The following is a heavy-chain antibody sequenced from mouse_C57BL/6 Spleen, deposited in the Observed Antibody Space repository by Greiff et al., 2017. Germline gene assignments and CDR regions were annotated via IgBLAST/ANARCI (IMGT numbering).Heavy chain of an antibody. CDR2: ISNGGGST. V-gene: IGHV5-12*01. J-gene: IGHJ4*01. CDR3: ARQGYDSYYAMDY. D-gene: IGHD2-4*01. Sequence: EVHLVESGGGLVQPGGSLKLSCAASGFTFSDYYMYWVRQTPEKRLEWVAYISNGGGSTYYPDTVKGRFTISRDNAKNTLYLQMSRLKSEDTAMYYCARQGYDSYYAMDYWGQGTSVTVSS. CDR1: GFTFSDYY.